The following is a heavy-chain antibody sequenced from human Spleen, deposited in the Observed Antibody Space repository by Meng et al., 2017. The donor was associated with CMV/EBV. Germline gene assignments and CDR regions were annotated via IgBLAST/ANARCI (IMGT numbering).Heavy chain of an antibody. D-gene: IGHD6-13*01. CDR1: GFTFSVYE. V-gene: IGHV3-48*03. CDR2: ISGSGSTI. CDR3: ARDVAAAAGRWGHYKMDV. Sequence: GASLRLSCGASGFTFSVYEMNWVRQAPGKGLEWISYISGSGSTIYYADSVKGRFTISRDNAKNSLYLQMNSLRAEDTAVYYCARDVAAAAGRWGHYKMDVWGQGTTVTVSS. J-gene: IGHJ6*02.